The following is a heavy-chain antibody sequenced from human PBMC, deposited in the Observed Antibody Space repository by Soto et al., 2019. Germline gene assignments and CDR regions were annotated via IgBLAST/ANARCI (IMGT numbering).Heavy chain of an antibody. CDR3: ARERPLGHYDSGRPVFEY. CDR1: GYSISRGYY. CDR2: VYHSGMT. V-gene: IGHV4-38-2*02. Sequence: SETLSLTCAVSGYSISRGYYWGWVRQPPGKGLEWIGNVYHSGMTYYSPCLRSRVTISVDTSNNHFSLKLTSVTAADTAVYFCARERPLGHYDSGRPVFEYWGQGTLVTVSS. J-gene: IGHJ4*02. D-gene: IGHD3-22*01.